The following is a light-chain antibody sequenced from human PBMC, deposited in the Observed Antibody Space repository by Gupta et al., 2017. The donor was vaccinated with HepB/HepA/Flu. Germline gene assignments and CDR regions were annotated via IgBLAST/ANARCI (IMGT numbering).Light chain of an antibody. J-gene: IGKJ1*01. V-gene: IGKV1-5*03. CDR3: QHYNSQWT. CDR1: QSISNW. Sequence: DIQMTQSPSTLSASVGDRVTITCRASQSISNWLAWYQQKAGKAPKLLIYKATSLERGVPSRCSGSASGTVFPLTISILPPDVFASYCCQHYNSQWTFGQGTKVEIK. CDR2: KAT.